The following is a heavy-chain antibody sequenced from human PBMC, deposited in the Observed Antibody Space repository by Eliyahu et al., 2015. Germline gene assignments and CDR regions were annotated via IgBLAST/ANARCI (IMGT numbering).Heavy chain of an antibody. J-gene: IGHJ4*02. V-gene: IGHV4-59*08. CDR3: ARWDSGSYSPGIRL. D-gene: IGHD1-26*01. CDR1: GGSVSSDY. Sequence: QVQLQESGPGLVKPSETLSLTCSVSGGSVSSDYWSWIRQPPGXXLXWXGYVFYSGXXNXXPSLKSRVTMSVDPSKNQFSLKLTSVTAADTAVYFCARWDSGSYSPGIRLWGQGTPVTVSS. CDR2: VFYSGXX.